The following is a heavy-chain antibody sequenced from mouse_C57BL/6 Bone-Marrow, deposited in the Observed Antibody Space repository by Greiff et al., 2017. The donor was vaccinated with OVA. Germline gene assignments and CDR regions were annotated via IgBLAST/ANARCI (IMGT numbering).Heavy chain of an antibody. D-gene: IGHD2-12*01. V-gene: IGHV5-17*01. CDR1: GFTFSDYG. CDR2: ISRGSSTI. CDR3: AILRRKFAY. J-gene: IGHJ3*01. Sequence: EVKLVESGGGLVKPGGSLKLSCAASGFTFSDYGMHWVRQAPEKGLEWVAYISRGSSTIYYADTVKGRFTISRDNAKNTLFLQMTSLRSEDTAMYYCAILRRKFAYWGQGTLVTVSA.